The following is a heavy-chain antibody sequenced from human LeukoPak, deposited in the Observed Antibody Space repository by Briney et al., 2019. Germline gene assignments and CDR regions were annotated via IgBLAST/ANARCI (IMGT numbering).Heavy chain of an antibody. D-gene: IGHD6-13*01. J-gene: IGHJ4*01. CDR2: IYYSGST. CDR3: ARGLQIIAAAGTTFDY. Sequence: PSETLSLTCTVSGGPISSYYWSWIRQPPGKGLEWIGYIYYSGSTNYNPSLKSRVTISVDTSKNQFSLKLSSVTAADTAVYYCARGLQIIAAAGTTFDYWGQGTLVTVSS. V-gene: IGHV4-59*01. CDR1: GGPISSYY.